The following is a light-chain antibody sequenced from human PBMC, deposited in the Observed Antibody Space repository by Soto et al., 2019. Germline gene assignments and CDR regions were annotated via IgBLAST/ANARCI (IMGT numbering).Light chain of an antibody. Sequence: EIVMTQSPATLSVSPGDRATLSCRASQSIGSDLAWYQLKPGQAPRLLIYGAATRATGIPAKFSGSGSRTEFSLTISSLQSEDFATYYCQQSYSGPLTFGQGTKVEI. J-gene: IGKJ1*01. CDR3: QQSYSGPLT. V-gene: IGKV3-15*01. CDR1: QSIGSD. CDR2: GAA.